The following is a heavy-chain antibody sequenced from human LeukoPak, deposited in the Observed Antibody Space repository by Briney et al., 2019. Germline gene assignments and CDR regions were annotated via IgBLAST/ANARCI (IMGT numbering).Heavy chain of an antibody. J-gene: IGHJ4*02. CDR1: GYTFTRYG. CDR2: ISAYNGNT. CDR3: ARGLSYHYSSGWYGGDY. Sequence: GASVKVSCKASGYTFTRYGISWVRQAPGQGLEWMGWISAYNGNTNYAQKLQGRVTMTTDTSTSTAYMELRSLRSDDTAVYYCARGLSYHYSSGWYGGDYWGQGTLVTVSS. V-gene: IGHV1-18*01. D-gene: IGHD6-19*01.